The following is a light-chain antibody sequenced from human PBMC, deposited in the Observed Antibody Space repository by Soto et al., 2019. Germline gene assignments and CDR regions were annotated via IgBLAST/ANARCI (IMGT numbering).Light chain of an antibody. J-gene: IGLJ3*02. CDR1: SSNIGNNY. V-gene: IGLV1-51*02. Sequence: QSVLPQPPSVSAAPGQKVTISCSGSSSNIGNNYVSWYQQLPGTAPKLLIYENNKRPSGIPDRFSGSKSGTSATLGITGLQTGDEADYYCGTWDSSLGGVFGGGTKLTVL. CDR2: ENN. CDR3: GTWDSSLGGV.